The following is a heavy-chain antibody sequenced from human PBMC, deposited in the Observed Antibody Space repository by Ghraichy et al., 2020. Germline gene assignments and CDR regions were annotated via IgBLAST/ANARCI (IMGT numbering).Heavy chain of an antibody. CDR1: GDSVSSHSAA. V-gene: IGHV6-1*01. CDR2: TYYRSKWFN. J-gene: IGHJ6*02. CDR3: ARDRWNSGWYGESYNYFAMDV. D-gene: IGHD6-19*01. Sequence: SQTLSLTCAISGDSVSSHSAAWNWIRQSPSRGLEWLGRTYYRSKWFNDYAVSVKSRITINPDTSKNQFSLQLNSVTPEDTAVYYCARDRWNSGWYGESYNYFAMDVWGQGTTVTVSS.